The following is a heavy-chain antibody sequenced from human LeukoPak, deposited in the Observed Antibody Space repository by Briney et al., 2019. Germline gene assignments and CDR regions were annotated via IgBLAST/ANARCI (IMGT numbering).Heavy chain of an antibody. Sequence: SETLSLTCAVYGGSFSGYYWSWIRQPPGKGLEWIGEINHSGSTNYNPSLKSRVTISVDTSKNQFSLKLSSVTAADTAVYYCARPGYCSSTSCSDGMDVWGEGTTVTVSS. CDR1: GGSFSGYY. V-gene: IGHV4-34*01. D-gene: IGHD2-2*01. CDR2: INHSGST. J-gene: IGHJ6*04. CDR3: ARPGYCSSTSCSDGMDV.